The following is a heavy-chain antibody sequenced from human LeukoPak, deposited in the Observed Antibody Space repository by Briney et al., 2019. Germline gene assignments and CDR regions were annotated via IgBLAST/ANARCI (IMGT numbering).Heavy chain of an antibody. V-gene: IGHV1-18*01. CDR2: ISAYNGNT. D-gene: IGHD5-18*01. J-gene: IGHJ4*02. CDR3: ARDRKGYSYGYSPFDY. Sequence: GASVKVSCKASGYTFTSYGISWVRQAPGQGLEWMGWISAYNGNTNYAQKLQGRVTMTTDTSTSTAYMELRSLRSDDTAVYYCARDRKGYSYGYSPFDYWGQGTLVTVSS. CDR1: GYTFTSYG.